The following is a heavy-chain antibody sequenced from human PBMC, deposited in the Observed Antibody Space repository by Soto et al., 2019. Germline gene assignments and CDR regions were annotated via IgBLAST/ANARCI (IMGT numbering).Heavy chain of an antibody. J-gene: IGHJ6*02. CDR2: ISETGKTI. V-gene: IGHV3-48*02. Sequence: PGGSLRLSCAASGFTFSRYSMNWVRQAPGKGLEWVSYISETGKTIYYADSVKGRFTISRDNARNALYLQMNSLRDEDTDVYYCSKSSAARSFYDMDVWGRGTSVTVSS. D-gene: IGHD1-26*01. CDR3: SKSSAARSFYDMDV. CDR1: GFTFSRYS.